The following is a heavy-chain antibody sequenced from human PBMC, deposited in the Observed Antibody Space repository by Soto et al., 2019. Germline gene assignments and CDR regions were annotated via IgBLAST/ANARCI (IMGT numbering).Heavy chain of an antibody. V-gene: IGHV3-23*05. CDR2: IKTSGDTT. CDR1: GFAFSNCA. J-gene: IGHJ4*02. CDR3: TKDVTGDIGADF. Sequence: PVGSLRLSCAASGFAFSNCAMSWVRQAPGKGLEWVSTIKTSGDTTFYADPVKGRFTTSRDDSKNTLYLQMNSLRAEDTVTYYCTKDVTGDIGADFWGQGTPVTVSS. D-gene: IGHD2-21*02.